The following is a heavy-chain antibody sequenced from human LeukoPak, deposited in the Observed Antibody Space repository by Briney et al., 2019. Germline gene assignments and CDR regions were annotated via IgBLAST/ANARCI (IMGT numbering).Heavy chain of an antibody. V-gene: IGHV4-34*01. J-gene: IGHJ5*02. CDR2: INHSGST. CDR1: GGSFSGYY. D-gene: IGHD2-15*01. Sequence: SETLSLTCAVYGGSFSGYYWSWIRQPPGKGLEWIGEINHSGSTNYNPSLKSRVTISVDTSKNQFSLKLSSVTAADTAVYYCARGVVVAATCWFDPWGQGTLVTVSS. CDR3: ARGVVVAATCWFDP.